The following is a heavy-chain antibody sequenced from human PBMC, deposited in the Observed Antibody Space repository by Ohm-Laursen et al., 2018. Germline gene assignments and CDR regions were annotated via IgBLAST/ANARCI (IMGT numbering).Heavy chain of an antibody. CDR1: GDSVSSNRAA. CDR3: ARRSGRARPVVDFDY. D-gene: IGHD2-15*01. J-gene: IGHJ4*02. CDR2: TYYRSKWYN. Sequence: TLSLTCAISGDSVSSNRAAWNWIRQSPSRGLEWLGRTYYRSKWYNNYAVSLKSRITIKPDTSKNQFSLQLNSMTPEDTAVYYCARRSGRARPVVDFDYWGQGTLVTVSS. V-gene: IGHV6-1*01.